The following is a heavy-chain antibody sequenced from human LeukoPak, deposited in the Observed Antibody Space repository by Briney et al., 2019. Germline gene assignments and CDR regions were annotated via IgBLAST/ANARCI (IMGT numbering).Heavy chain of an antibody. CDR3: ARHLRYDSSRPDY. J-gene: IGHJ4*02. CDR1: SGSISSSSYY. D-gene: IGHD3-22*01. V-gene: IGHV4-39*07. CDR2: VYYTGST. Sequence: SETLSLTCSVSSGSISSSSYYWGWVRQPPGKGLEWIGSVYYTGSTYYNPSLRGRVTISLDWSKNQFSLSLSSVTAADTAVYYCARHLRYDSSRPDYWGQGTLVTVSS.